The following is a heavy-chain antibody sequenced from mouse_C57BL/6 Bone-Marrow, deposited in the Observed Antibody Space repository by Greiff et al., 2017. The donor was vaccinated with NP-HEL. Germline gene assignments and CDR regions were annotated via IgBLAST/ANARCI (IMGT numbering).Heavy chain of an antibody. Sequence: QVQLQQPGAELVRPGSSVKLSCKASGYTFTSYWMDWVKQRPGQGLEWIGNIYPSDSETHYNQKFKDKATLTVDKSSSTAYMQLSSLTSEDSAVYYCARDSNYEGVYWGQGTTLTVSS. V-gene: IGHV1-61*01. CDR1: GYTFTSYW. CDR3: ARDSNYEGVY. D-gene: IGHD2-5*01. J-gene: IGHJ2*01. CDR2: IYPSDSET.